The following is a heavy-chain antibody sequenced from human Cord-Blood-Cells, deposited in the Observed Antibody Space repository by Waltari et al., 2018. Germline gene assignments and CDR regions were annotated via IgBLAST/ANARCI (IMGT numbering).Heavy chain of an antibody. CDR3: AKDSSFSD. CDR2: ISYDGSNK. CDR1: GFTFSSYG. J-gene: IGHJ3*01. V-gene: IGHV3-30*18. D-gene: IGHD1-26*01. Sequence: QVQLVESGGGVVQPGRSLRLSCAASGFTFSSYGMHWVRQAPGKGLEWVAVISYDGSNKYYADSVKDRFTISRDNSKNTLYLQMNSLRAEDTAVYYCAKDSSFSDWGQGTMVTVSS.